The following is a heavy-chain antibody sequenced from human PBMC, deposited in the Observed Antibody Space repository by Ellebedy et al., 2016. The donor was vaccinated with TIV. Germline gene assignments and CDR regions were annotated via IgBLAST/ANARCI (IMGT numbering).Heavy chain of an antibody. CDR3: ARGRCGGDCYRYGMDV. V-gene: IGHV3-7*01. Sequence: GESLKISXAASGFTFSSYWMSWVRQAPGKGLEWVANIKQDGSDKYYVDSVKGRFTISRDNAKNSLYLQMNSLRAEDTAVYYCARGRCGGDCYRYGMDVWGQGTTVTVSS. CDR1: GFTFSSYW. CDR2: IKQDGSDK. J-gene: IGHJ6*02. D-gene: IGHD2-21*02.